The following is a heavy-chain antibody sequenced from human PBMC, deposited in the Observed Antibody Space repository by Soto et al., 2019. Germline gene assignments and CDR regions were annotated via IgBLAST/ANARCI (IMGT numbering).Heavy chain of an antibody. CDR2: IMPIFRAP. J-gene: IGHJ6*02. CDR3: ASWLKGPDIGNYYYGMDV. CDR1: GGAFSDYA. D-gene: IGHD2-15*01. V-gene: IGHV1-69*12. Sequence: QVQLVQSGAEVKKPGSSVKVSCKASGGAFSDYAFSWVRQAPGQGREWLGGIMPIFRAPDYAQKFQGRVTITADEFTRTAYMEMNSLRSEVTAVYYCASWLKGPDIGNYYYGMDVWGQGTTVTVS.